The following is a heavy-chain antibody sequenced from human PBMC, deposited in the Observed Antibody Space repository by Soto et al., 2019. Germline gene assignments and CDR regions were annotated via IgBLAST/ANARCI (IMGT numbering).Heavy chain of an antibody. Sequence: QVQLHESGPGLVKPSETLSLTCVVSDGSISTYDWWTWVRQPPGKGLGWIGKMFNSGGADYSPSLKSRVTISADSSKNHFSLRLTAVTAADTAVYYCATGNVDSMLEYWGQGTQVAVSS. J-gene: IGHJ4*02. CDR2: MFNSGGA. CDR1: DGSISTYDW. V-gene: IGHV4-4*02. CDR3: ATGNVDSMLEY. D-gene: IGHD3-3*01.